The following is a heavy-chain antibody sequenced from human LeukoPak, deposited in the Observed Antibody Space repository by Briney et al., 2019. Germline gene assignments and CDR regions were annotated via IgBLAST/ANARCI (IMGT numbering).Heavy chain of an antibody. CDR1: GFTFSSYA. V-gene: IGHV3-23*01. CDR2: ISGSGGST. J-gene: IGHJ4*02. D-gene: IGHD3-3*01. CDR3: AGQGYDFWSGYYTSDY. Sequence: PGGSLRLSCAASGFTFSSYAMSWVRQAPGKGLEWVSAISGSGGSTYYADSVKGRFTISRDNSKNTLYLQMNSLRAEDTAVYYCAGQGYDFWSGYYTSDYWGQGTLVTVSS.